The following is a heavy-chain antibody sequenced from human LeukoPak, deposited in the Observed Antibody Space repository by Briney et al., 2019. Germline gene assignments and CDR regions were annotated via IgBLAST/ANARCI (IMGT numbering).Heavy chain of an antibody. V-gene: IGHV4-30-4*01. J-gene: IGHJ4*02. CDR2: IYYSGST. D-gene: IGHD5-12*01. CDR1: GGSISSGDYY. Sequence: TSETLSLTCTVSGGSISSGDYYWSWIRQPPGKGLEWIGYIYYSGSTYYNPSLKSRVTISVDTSKNQFSLKLSSVTAADTAAYYCARTYNGFDPFDYWGQGTLVTVSS. CDR3: ARTYNGFDPFDY.